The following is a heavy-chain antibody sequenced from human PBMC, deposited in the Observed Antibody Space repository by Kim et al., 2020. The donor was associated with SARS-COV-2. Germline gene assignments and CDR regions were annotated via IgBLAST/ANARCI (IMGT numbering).Heavy chain of an antibody. Sequence: DSVKGRFTSARDNSENSLFLQMNSLRDDDTAVYYCARGYCSSSRCYAGPDYWGQGTLVTVST. D-gene: IGHD2-2*01. J-gene: IGHJ4*02. CDR3: ARGYCSSSRCYAGPDY. V-gene: IGHV3-48*02.